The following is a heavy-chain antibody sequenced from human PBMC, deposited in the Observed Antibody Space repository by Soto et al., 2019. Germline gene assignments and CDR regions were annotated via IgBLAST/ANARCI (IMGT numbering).Heavy chain of an antibody. CDR2: IYHSGNT. D-gene: IGHD3-16*01. CDR1: GGSISSDSYS. CDR3: ATLGPGLSHY. J-gene: IGHJ4*02. V-gene: IGHV4-30-2*01. Sequence: QLQLQESGSGLVKPSQTLSLTCAVSGGSISSDSYSWSWIRQPPGKGLEWIGYIYHSGNTYYNPALKSRVTISVDRSKNQFSLQLSSVTAADTAVYYCATLGPGLSHYWGQGTLVTVSS.